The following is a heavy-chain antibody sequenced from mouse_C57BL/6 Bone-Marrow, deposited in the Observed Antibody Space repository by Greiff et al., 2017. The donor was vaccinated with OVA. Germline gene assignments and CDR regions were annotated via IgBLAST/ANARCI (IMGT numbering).Heavy chain of an antibody. Sequence: QVQLQQPGAELVRPGSSVKLSCKASGYTFTSYWMDWVKQRPGQGLEWIGNIYPSDSETHYNQKFKDKATLTVDKSSSTAYMQLSSLTSEDSAVYYCARGLYSNLGYYYAMDYWGQGTSVTVSS. CDR3: ARGLYSNLGYYYAMDY. D-gene: IGHD2-5*01. V-gene: IGHV1-61*01. CDR2: IYPSDSET. CDR1: GYTFTSYW. J-gene: IGHJ4*01.